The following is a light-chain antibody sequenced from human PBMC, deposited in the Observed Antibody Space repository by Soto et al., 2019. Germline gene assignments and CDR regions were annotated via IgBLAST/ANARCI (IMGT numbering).Light chain of an antibody. V-gene: IGKV3-11*01. J-gene: IGKJ4*01. Sequence: IMLTQSPATLSLSPGERATLSCRASQSVRNYLAWYQQKPGQAPRLLIYDTSKRATGVPARFSGSGSGTDYTLTISSLEPEDFAVYYCQQRSSWPLTFGGGTTVEIK. CDR1: QSVRNY. CDR3: QQRSSWPLT. CDR2: DTS.